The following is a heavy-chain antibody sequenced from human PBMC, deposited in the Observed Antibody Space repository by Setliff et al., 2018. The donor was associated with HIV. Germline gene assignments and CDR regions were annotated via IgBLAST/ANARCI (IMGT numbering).Heavy chain of an antibody. Sequence: ETLSLTCTVSGYSISSDYWWGWIRQPPGKGLEWIGSIYHSGNTYYNPSLKGRVIISADMSKNQFSLKLTSVTAADTAVFYCARSVMTTTNYFDYWGPGTLVTVS. CDR3: ARSVMTTTNYFDY. V-gene: IGHV4-38-2*02. CDR2: IYHSGNT. CDR1: GYSISSDYW. D-gene: IGHD4-4*01. J-gene: IGHJ4*02.